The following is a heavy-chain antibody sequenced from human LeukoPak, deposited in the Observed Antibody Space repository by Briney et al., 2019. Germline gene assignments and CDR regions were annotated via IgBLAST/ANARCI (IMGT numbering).Heavy chain of an antibody. CDR1: GGSFSGYY. CDR2: INHSGST. V-gene: IGHV4-34*01. J-gene: IGHJ5*02. Sequence: PSETLSLTCAVYGGSFSGYYWSWIRQPPGKGLEWIGEINHSGSTNYNPSLKSRVTISVDTSKNQFSLKLSSVTAADTAVYYCARCRTAMLKDWFDPWGQGTLVTVSS. D-gene: IGHD5-18*01. CDR3: ARCRTAMLKDWFDP.